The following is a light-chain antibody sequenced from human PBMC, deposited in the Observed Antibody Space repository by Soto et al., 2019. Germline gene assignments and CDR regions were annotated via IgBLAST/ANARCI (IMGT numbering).Light chain of an antibody. CDR2: KDT. Sequence: SYELTQPPSVSVSPGQTARITFSGDALSKQFGYWYQQKPGQAPVLMICKDTERPSGIPERFSGSSSGTTVTLTISGVQAEDEGDSYCHSDDSSGTYVFGSGTKLTVL. J-gene: IGLJ1*01. CDR3: HSDDSSGTYV. CDR1: ALSKQF. V-gene: IGLV3-25*02.